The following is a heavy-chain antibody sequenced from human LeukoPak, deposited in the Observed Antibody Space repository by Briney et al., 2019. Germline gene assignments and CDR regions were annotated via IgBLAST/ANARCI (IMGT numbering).Heavy chain of an antibody. CDR3: ARDPRDYYYGSGTYQPYYFDY. Sequence: SQTLSLTCTISGDSVSSNSVTWNWIRQSPSRGLEWLGRTYYRSNWYNDYAVSVKGRITINPDTSKNQFSLQLNSVTPEDTAVYYCARDPRDYYYGSGTYQPYYFDYWGQGTLVTVSS. V-gene: IGHV6-1*01. J-gene: IGHJ4*02. CDR1: GDSVSSNSVT. CDR2: TYYRSNWYN. D-gene: IGHD3-10*01.